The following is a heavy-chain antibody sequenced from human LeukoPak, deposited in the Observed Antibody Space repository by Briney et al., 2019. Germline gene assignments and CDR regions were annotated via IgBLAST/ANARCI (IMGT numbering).Heavy chain of an antibody. CDR1: GGSISSGSYY. CDR2: IYASGST. V-gene: IGHV4-61*02. CDR3: ARALNLYYYDTSVEPAFDI. D-gene: IGHD3-22*01. Sequence: SETLSLTCTVSGGSISSGSYYWSWIRQPAGKGLEWIGRIYASGSTSFNPSLKSRVTISVDTSKNQFSLKLSSVTATDTAVYYCARALNLYYYDTSVEPAFDIWGQGTMVTVSS. J-gene: IGHJ3*02.